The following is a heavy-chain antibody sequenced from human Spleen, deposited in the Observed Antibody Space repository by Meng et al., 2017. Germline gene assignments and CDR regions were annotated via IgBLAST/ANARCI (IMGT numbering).Heavy chain of an antibody. D-gene: IGHD3-22*01. CDR2: IIPVFGTA. CDR3: ASRQYWHDSSGYYMSPIDY. Sequence: QVRRVQCGAEVKKPGASVKYPCKASGTTCTGYYMPWVRQAPGQGLEWMGGIIPVFGTAKYAQNFQGRVTITADESTSTAYMELSSLRSEDTAVFYCASRQYWHDSSGYYMSPIDYWGQGTLVTVSS. J-gene: IGHJ4*02. V-gene: IGHV1-69*01. CDR1: GTTCTGYY.